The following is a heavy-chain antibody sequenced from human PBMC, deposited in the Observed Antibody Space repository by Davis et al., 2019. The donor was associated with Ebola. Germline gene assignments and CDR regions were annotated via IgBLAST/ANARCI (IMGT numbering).Heavy chain of an antibody. CDR1: GFTFSSYG. J-gene: IGHJ3*02. CDR3: ARAPPHAFDI. V-gene: IGHV3-30*02. Sequence: GESLKISCAASGFTFSSYGMHWVRQAPGKGLEWVAFIRYDGSNKYYADSVKGRFTISRDNSKNTLYLQMNSLRAEDTAVYYCARAPPHAFDIWGQGTMVTVSS. CDR2: IRYDGSNK.